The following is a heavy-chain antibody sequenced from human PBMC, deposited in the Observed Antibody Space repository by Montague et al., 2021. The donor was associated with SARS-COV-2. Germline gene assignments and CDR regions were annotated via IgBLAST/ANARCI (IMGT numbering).Heavy chain of an antibody. CDR2: IDWDDDK. J-gene: IGHJ4*02. CDR3: ARSHYDILTGYYTVFDY. CDR1: GFSLSTSGMC. Sequence: PALVKPTQTLTLTCTFSGFSLSTSGMCVSWIRQPPGKALEWLALIDWDDDKYYSTSLKIRLTISKDTSKNQVVLTMTNMDPVDTATYYCARSHYDILTGYYTVFDYWGQGTLVTVSS. V-gene: IGHV2-70*01. D-gene: IGHD3-9*01.